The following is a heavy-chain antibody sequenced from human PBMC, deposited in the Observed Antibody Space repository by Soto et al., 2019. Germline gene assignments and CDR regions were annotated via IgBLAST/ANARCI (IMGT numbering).Heavy chain of an antibody. CDR1: GFTFSSYA. CDR3: AKDKRLYDYGGNSIDY. V-gene: IGHV3-23*01. D-gene: IGHD4-17*01. Sequence: EVQLLESGGGLVQPGGSLRLSCAASGFTFSSYAMSWVRQAPGKGLEWVSAISGSGGSTYYADSVKGRFTISRDNSKNTLYLQMNSLRAEDTAVYYCAKDKRLYDYGGNSIDYWGQGTLVTVYS. CDR2: ISGSGGST. J-gene: IGHJ4*02.